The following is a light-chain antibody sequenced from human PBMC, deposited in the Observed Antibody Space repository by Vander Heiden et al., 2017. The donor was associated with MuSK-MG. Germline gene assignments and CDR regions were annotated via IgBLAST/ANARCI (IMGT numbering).Light chain of an antibody. CDR1: QNINNF. J-gene: IGKJ1*01. CDR3: QQRHSIPHT. CDR2: AAS. V-gene: IGKV1-39*01. Sequence: DIQMTQSPSSLSASVGDRVTISCRASQNINNFLNWYQHKPGRAPKLLIYAASRLHSGVPSRFNGSGSGTHFTLTITRLQPEDSATYYCQQRHSIPHTFGQTTKVEIK.